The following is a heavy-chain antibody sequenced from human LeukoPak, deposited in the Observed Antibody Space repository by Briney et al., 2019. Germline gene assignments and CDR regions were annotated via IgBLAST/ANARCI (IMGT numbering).Heavy chain of an antibody. D-gene: IGHD3-16*02. V-gene: IGHV3-23*01. J-gene: IGHJ4*02. Sequence: GGSLRLSCAASGFTVSSYAMSWVRQAPGKGLEWVSAISGSGGSTYYADSVKGRFTISRDNSKNTLYLQMNSLRAEDTAVYYCANGDYVWGSYRRYFDYWGQGTLVTVSS. CDR1: GFTVSSYA. CDR3: ANGDYVWGSYRRYFDY. CDR2: ISGSGGST.